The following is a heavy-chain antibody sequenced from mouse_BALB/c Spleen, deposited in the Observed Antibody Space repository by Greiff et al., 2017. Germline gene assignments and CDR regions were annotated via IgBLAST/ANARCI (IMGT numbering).Heavy chain of an antibody. CDR1: GYTFTSYT. CDR2: INPSSGYT. D-gene: IGHD2-1*01. V-gene: IGHV1-4*02. J-gene: IGHJ4*01. Sequence: QVQLQQSAAELARPGASVKMSCKASGYTFTSYTMHWVKQRPGQGLEWIGYINPSSGYTEYNQKFKDKTTLTADKSSSTAYMQLSSLTSEDSAVYYCARGKIYYGNYYAMDYWGQGTSVTVSS. CDR3: ARGKIYYGNYYAMDY.